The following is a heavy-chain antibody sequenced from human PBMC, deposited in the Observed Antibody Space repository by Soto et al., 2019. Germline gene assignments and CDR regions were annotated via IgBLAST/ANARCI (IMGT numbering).Heavy chain of an antibody. J-gene: IGHJ5*02. V-gene: IGHV3-7*05. CDR1: GFTFSNYW. CDR3: ARGRKARA. Sequence: EVQVVESGGGLVQPGGSLRLSCAASGFTFSNYWKSWVRQAPGKGLEWVANIKEDGSEKYYVDSVKGRFTISRDNAKNSLYLQMNSLRAEDTAVYYCARGRKARAWGQGTLVTVSS. CDR2: IKEDGSEK.